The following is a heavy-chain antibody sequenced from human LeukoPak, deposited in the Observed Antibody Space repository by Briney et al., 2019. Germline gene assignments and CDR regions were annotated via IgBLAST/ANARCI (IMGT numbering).Heavy chain of an antibody. Sequence: GGSLRLSCAASGFTFSSYGMHWVRQAPGKGLEWVAVISYDGSNKYYADSVKGRFTISRDNSKNTLYLQVNSLRAADRAVYYCAKGLTDYGDYEDYWGQGTLVTGSS. J-gene: IGHJ4*02. V-gene: IGHV3-30*18. CDR3: AKGLTDYGDYEDY. CDR1: GFTFSSYG. D-gene: IGHD4-17*01. CDR2: ISYDGSNK.